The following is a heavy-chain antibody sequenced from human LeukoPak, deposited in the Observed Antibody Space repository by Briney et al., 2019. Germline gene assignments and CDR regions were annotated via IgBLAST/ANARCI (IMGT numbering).Heavy chain of an antibody. J-gene: IGHJ4*02. CDR2: IYYTGTT. V-gene: IGHV4-61*01. Sequence: SETLSLTCTVSGGSVSSGSYYWSWIRQPPGKGLEWIGYIYYTGTTNYNPSLKSRVTISVDTSKNQFSLKLSAVTGADSAVYYCVRTGSNWSRESPFDYWGQGILVTVSS. CDR1: GGSVSSGSYY. CDR3: VRTGSNWSRESPFDY. D-gene: IGHD6-13*01.